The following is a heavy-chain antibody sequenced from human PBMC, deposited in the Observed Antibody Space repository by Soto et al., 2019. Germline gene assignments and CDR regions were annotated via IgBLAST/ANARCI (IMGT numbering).Heavy chain of an antibody. D-gene: IGHD2-2*01. J-gene: IGHJ6*02. CDR2: MSHSGTT. Sequence: KPSETLSLTCAVTGYSIGSGYNWGWVRQPPGKGLEWIGSMSHSGTTYYNPSLQSRVTISADTSKNHFSLTLTSVTAADTAVYFCGRVYCSTTSCFINGMDFWGQGTTVTVSS. CDR3: GRVYCSTTSCFINGMDF. CDR1: GYSIGSGYN. V-gene: IGHV4-38-2*01.